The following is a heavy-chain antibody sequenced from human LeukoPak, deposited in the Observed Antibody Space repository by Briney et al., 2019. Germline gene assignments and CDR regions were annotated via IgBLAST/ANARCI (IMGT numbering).Heavy chain of an antibody. CDR3: ARAPLWFGELSPPSFDY. V-gene: IGHV4-39*01. CDR1: GGSISSSSSY. J-gene: IGHJ4*02. Sequence: SETLSLTCSVSGGSISSSSSYWGWIRQPPGKGLEWIGSIYYSGSSFDNPALKSRVTISVDTSKNQFSLKLSSVTAADTAVYYCARAPLWFGELSPPSFDYWGQGTLVTVSS. CDR2: IYYSGSS. D-gene: IGHD3-10*01.